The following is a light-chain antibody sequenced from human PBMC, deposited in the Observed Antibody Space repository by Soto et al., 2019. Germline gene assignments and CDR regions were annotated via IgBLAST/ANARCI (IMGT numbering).Light chain of an antibody. CDR1: HNIERW. J-gene: IGKJ1*01. CDR3: QQFAVSRT. V-gene: IGKV1-5*01. CDR2: DAS. Sequence: QMTQSPATLSGSVGDRVTITIRASHNIERWMAWYQQKPGKAPSLLIFDASTLHSGVPSRFSGSGSGTEFTLTISSLQPDDFATYYCQQFAVSRTFGQGTKVDIK.